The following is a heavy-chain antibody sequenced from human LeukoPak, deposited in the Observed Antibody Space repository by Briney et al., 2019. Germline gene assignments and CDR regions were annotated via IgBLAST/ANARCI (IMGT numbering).Heavy chain of an antibody. D-gene: IGHD6-13*01. CDR2: ISGSSRHK. J-gene: IGHJ4*02. Sequence: GSLRLSFAASGFTFSSYTMNWVRQAPGKGLEWVSSISGSSRHKYYADSVKGRFTISRDNAKNSLYLQMNSLRAEDTAVYYCARTANFAAGYYIDYWGQGTLVTVSS. CDR1: GFTFSSYT. V-gene: IGHV3-21*01. CDR3: ARTANFAAGYYIDY.